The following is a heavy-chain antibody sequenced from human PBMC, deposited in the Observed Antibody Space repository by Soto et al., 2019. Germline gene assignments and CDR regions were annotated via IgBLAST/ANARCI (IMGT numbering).Heavy chain of an antibody. CDR1: GFTVSSNY. J-gene: IGHJ4*02. CDR2: IYSGGST. CDR3: ATILEMATIGGFDY. V-gene: IGHV3-53*01. Sequence: QPGGSLRLSCAASGFTVSSNYMSWVRQAPGKGLEWVSVIYSGGSTYYADSVKGRFTISRDNSKNTLYLQMNSLRAEDTAVYYCATILEMATIGGFDYWGQGTLVTVSS. D-gene: IGHD5-12*01.